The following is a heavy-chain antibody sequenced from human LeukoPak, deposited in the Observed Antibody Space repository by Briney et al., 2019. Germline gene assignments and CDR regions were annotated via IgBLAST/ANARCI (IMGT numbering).Heavy chain of an antibody. D-gene: IGHD6-13*01. CDR3: ARDPSDSSTN. J-gene: IGHJ4*02. CDR2: IYSGGST. Sequence: SGGSLRLSCAASGFTVSSNYMSWVRQAPGKGLEWVSVIYSGGSTYYADSVKGRFTISRDNSKNTLYLQMNSLRAEDTAVYYCARDPSDSSTNWGQGTLVTASS. V-gene: IGHV3-66*01. CDR1: GFTVSSNY.